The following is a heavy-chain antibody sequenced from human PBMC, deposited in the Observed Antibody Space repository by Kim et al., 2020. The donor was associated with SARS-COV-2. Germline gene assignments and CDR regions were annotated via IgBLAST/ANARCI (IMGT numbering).Heavy chain of an antibody. CDR3: AKGSPGDSKSSY. J-gene: IGHJ4*02. Sequence: YYADSVKGRFTISRDNSKNTLYLQMNSLRAEDTAVYYCAKGSPGDSKSSYWGQGTLVTVSS. D-gene: IGHD6-13*01. V-gene: IGHV3-23*01.